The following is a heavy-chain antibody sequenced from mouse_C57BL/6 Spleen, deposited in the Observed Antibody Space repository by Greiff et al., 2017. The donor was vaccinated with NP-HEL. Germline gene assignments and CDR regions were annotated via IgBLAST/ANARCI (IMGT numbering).Heavy chain of an antibody. Sequence: VQLQQPGAELVRPGSSVKLSCKASGYTFTSYWMHWVKQRPIQGLEWIGNIDPSDSETHYPQKFKDKATLTVDKSSSTAYMQLSSLTSEDSAVYYCARSYYGSSYWYFDVWGTGTTVTVSS. CDR2: IDPSDSET. CDR1: GYTFTSYW. D-gene: IGHD1-1*01. J-gene: IGHJ1*03. CDR3: ARSYYGSSYWYFDV. V-gene: IGHV1-52*01.